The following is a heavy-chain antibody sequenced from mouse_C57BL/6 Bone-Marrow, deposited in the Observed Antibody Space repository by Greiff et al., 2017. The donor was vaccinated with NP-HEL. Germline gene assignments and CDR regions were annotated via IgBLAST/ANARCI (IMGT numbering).Heavy chain of an antibody. Sequence: VQLKQSGPVLVKPGASVKMSCKASGYTFTDYYMNWVKQSHGKSLEWIGVINPYNGGTSYNQKFKGKATLTVDKSSSTAYMELNSLTSEDSAVYYCARVEAAQADAMDYWGQGTSVTVSS. D-gene: IGHD3-2*02. CDR1: GYTFTDYY. CDR2: INPYNGGT. V-gene: IGHV1-19*01. CDR3: ARVEAAQADAMDY. J-gene: IGHJ4*01.